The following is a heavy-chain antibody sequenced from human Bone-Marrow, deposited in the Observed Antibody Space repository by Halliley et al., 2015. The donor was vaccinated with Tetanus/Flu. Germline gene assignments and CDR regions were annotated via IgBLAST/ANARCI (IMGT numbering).Heavy chain of an antibody. D-gene: IGHD3-10*01. CDR1: GESIRSNTYY. Sequence: TLSLTCTVSGESIRSNTYYRAWIRQSPVKGLEWIGTLHYPGSTSYTPSLSGRTSISVGPSENQFSLQLAYVTDADSSRYYCARLEGASGQFYNGRRGILDVWGPGTTVTVS. J-gene: IGHJ6*02. CDR3: ARLEGASGQFYNGRRGILDV. CDR2: LHYPGST. V-gene: IGHV4-39*01.